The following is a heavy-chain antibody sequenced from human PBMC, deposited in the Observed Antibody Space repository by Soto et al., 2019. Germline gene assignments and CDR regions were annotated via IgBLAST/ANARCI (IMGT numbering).Heavy chain of an antibody. Sequence: EVQLLESGGDLVQPGGSLRLSCAASGLTSSTYAMSWVRQAPGKGLEWVSGISGSGGNTYYADSVKGRFTISRDNSKNMLYLQMNSLRAEGTAVYYCAKRLTTVTTVFGCWGQGTLVTGSS. CDR2: ISGSGGNT. D-gene: IGHD4-17*01. CDR3: AKRLTTVTTVFGC. CDR1: GLTSSTYA. V-gene: IGHV3-23*01. J-gene: IGHJ4*02.